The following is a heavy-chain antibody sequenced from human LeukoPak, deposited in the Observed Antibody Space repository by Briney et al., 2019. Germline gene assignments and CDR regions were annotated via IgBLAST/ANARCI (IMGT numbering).Heavy chain of an antibody. Sequence: PSETLSFTGTVSGYSISSGYYWGWIRQHPVKGLEWIGSIYHSGSTYYIPSLESRVTISVDTSKNQFSLKLSSVTAADTAVYYCAIWGSYRHTYAFDIWGQGTMVTVSS. CDR3: AIWGSYRHTYAFDI. CDR2: IYHSGST. V-gene: IGHV4-38-2*02. D-gene: IGHD3-16*02. J-gene: IGHJ3*02. CDR1: GYSISSGYY.